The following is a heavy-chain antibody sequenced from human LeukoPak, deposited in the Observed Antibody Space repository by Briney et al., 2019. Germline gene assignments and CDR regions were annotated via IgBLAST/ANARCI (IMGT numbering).Heavy chain of an antibody. CDR1: GFCISNYG. J-gene: IGHJ6*02. V-gene: IGHV3-30*18. D-gene: IGHD2-8*01. CDR2: ISYDVSNE. Sequence: GGSLRLSCAPSGFCISNYGMRWVRQAPGKGLEWVAFISYDVSNEQYADSMRGRFTISRDNSKNTLYLQSNSLRGEDTAVYSCAKDEMVYATHYYYYGMDVWGQGPTVTVSS. CDR3: AKDEMVYATHYYYYGMDV.